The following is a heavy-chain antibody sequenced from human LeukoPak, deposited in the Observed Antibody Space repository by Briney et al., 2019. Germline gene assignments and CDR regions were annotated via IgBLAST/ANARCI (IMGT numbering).Heavy chain of an antibody. Sequence: SETLSLTCTVSGGSIGSSSYYWGWIRQPPGKGLEWIGSIYYSGSTYYNPSLKSRVTISVDTSKNQFSLKLSSVTAADTAVYYCASRLCSSTSCRFDPWGQGTLVTVSS. CDR3: ASRLCSSTSCRFDP. D-gene: IGHD2-2*01. V-gene: IGHV4-39*01. CDR1: GGSIGSSSYY. CDR2: IYYSGST. J-gene: IGHJ5*02.